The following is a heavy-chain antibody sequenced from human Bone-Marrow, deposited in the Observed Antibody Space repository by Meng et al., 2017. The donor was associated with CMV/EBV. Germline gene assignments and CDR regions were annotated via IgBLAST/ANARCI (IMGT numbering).Heavy chain of an antibody. J-gene: IGHJ6*02. D-gene: IGHD3-3*01. CDR1: GFTFSSYG. CDR3: AKDTTVKSYYDFWSGYWGMGYGMDV. Sequence: GGSLRLSCAASGFTFSSYGMHWVRQAPGKGLEWVAFIRYDGSNKYYADSVKGRFTISRDNSKNTLYLQMNSLRAEDTAVYYCAKDTTVKSYYDFWSGYWGMGYGMDVWGQGTTVTVSS. CDR2: IRYDGSNK. V-gene: IGHV3-30*02.